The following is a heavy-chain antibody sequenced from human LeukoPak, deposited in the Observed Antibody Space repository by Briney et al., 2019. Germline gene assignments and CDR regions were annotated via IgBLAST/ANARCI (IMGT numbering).Heavy chain of an antibody. V-gene: IGHV4-39*01. CDR3: ARNNIGTRTYDY. CDR1: GGSISSSSYY. D-gene: IGHD1/OR15-1a*01. CDR2: IYYSGST. J-gene: IGHJ4*02. Sequence: SETLSLTCTVSGGSISSSSYYWGWIRQVPGKGLEWIGSIYYSGSTHYNPSLKSRVTISVDTSKNQFSLKLTSVTAADTAVYYCARNNIGTRTYDYWGQGTLVTVSS.